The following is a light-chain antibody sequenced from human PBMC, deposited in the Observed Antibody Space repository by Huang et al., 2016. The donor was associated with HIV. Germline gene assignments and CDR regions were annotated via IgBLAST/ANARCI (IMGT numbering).Light chain of an antibody. V-gene: IGKV3-20*01. J-gene: IGKJ1*01. CDR2: GAS. Sequence: EIVLTQSPGTLSLSPGERATLSCRASQSVSSTDLAWYQQKPGQAPRRLFYGASSRATGIPDRFSGSGSGTDFTLTISRLEPEDLAVYYCQQYDSSPWTFGQGTKVEIK. CDR3: QQYDSSPWT. CDR1: QSVSSTD.